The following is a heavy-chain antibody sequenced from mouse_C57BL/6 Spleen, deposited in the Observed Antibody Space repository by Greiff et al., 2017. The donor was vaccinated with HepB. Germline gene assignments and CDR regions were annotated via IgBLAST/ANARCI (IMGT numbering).Heavy chain of an antibody. Sequence: QVQLQQPGAELVRPGTSVKLSCKASGYTFTSYWMHWVKQRPGQGLEWIGVIDPSDSYTNYNQKFKGKATLTVDTSSSTAYMQLSSLTSEDSAVDYCARGGTTVVANWYFDVWGTGTTVTVSS. CDR1: GYTFTSYW. J-gene: IGHJ1*03. V-gene: IGHV1-59*01. CDR3: ARGGTTVVANWYFDV. D-gene: IGHD1-1*01. CDR2: IDPSDSYT.